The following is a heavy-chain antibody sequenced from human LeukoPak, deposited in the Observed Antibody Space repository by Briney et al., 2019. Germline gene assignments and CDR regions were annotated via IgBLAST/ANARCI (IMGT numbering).Heavy chain of an antibody. J-gene: IGHJ3*02. CDR3: ARDVDIVATIPDAFDI. Sequence: PGGSLRLSCAASGFTFDDYGMSWVRQAPGKGLEWVSGINWNGGSTGYADSVKGRFTISRDNAKNSLYLQMNSLRAEDTALYHCARDVDIVATIPDAFDIWGQGTMVTVPS. D-gene: IGHD5-12*01. CDR1: GFTFDDYG. V-gene: IGHV3-20*01. CDR2: INWNGGST.